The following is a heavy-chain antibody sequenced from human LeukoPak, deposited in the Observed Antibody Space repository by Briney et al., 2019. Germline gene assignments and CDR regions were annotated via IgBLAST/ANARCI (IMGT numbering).Heavy chain of an antibody. Sequence: GGSLRLSCAASGFAISTYAMAWVRQAPGKGLEWISSLSSGRSPSYSDSLEGRLAMSSDNARNTLYLQMDNLRGEDTAMYYCARQLGYCAAGTCYFDSWGHGTQVTVSS. CDR1: GFAISTYA. D-gene: IGHD2-8*02. J-gene: IGHJ4*01. CDR3: ARQLGYCAAGTCYFDS. V-gene: IGHV3-69-1*01. CDR2: LSSGRSP.